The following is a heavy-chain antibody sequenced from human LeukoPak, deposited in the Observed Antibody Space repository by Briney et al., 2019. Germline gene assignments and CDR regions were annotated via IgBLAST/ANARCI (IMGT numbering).Heavy chain of an antibody. CDR3: ARVRSSGLACLDY. CDR2: INPNSGGT. V-gene: IGHV1-2*06. Sequence: ASVKVSCKASGYTFTGYYMHWVRQAPGQGLERVGRINPNSGGTNYAQKFQGRVTMARDTSISTAYMELSRLRSDDTAVYYCARVRSSGLACLDYWGQGTLVTVSS. J-gene: IGHJ4*02. D-gene: IGHD3-22*01. CDR1: GYTFTGYY.